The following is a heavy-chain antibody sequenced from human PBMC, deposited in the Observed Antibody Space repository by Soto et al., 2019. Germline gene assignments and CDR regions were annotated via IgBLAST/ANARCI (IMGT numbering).Heavy chain of an antibody. CDR1: GYTFTSYY. D-gene: IGHD2-2*01. V-gene: IGHV1-46*03. CDR3: SIRLYCSSTSCPHLGAFDI. Sequence: ASVKVSCKASGYTFTSYYMHWVRQAPGQGLEWMGIINPSGGSTSYAQKFQGRVTMTRDTSTSTVYMELSSLIFEYTAVYYCSIRLYCSSTSCPHLGAFDIWGQGTMVTVSS. J-gene: IGHJ3*02. CDR2: INPSGGST.